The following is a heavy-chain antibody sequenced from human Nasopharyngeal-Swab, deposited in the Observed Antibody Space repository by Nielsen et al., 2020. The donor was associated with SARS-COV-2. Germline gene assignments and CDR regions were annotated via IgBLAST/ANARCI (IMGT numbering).Heavy chain of an antibody. CDR2: ISYDGSNK. V-gene: IGHV3-30*03. Sequence: GESLKISCAASGFTFSSYGMHWVRQAPGKGLEWVAVISYDGSNKYYADSVKGRFTISRDNSKNTLYLQMNSLRAEDTAVYYCAQNRIGYYYYMDVWGKGTTVTVSS. J-gene: IGHJ6*03. CDR3: AQNRIGYYYYMDV. CDR1: GFTFSSYG. D-gene: IGHD1-14*01.